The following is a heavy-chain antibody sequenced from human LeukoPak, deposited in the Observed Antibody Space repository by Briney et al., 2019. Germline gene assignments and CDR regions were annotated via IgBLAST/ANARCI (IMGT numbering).Heavy chain of an antibody. D-gene: IGHD3-16*02. Sequence: GASVKVSCKASGYTFTSYYIHWMRQAPGQGLEWMGWINPNSGGTNYAQKFQGWVTMTRDTSISTAYMELSRLRSDDTAVYYCARKRRGVISLDYWGQGTLVTVSS. V-gene: IGHV1-2*04. CDR2: INPNSGGT. J-gene: IGHJ4*02. CDR3: ARKRRGVISLDY. CDR1: GYTFTSYY.